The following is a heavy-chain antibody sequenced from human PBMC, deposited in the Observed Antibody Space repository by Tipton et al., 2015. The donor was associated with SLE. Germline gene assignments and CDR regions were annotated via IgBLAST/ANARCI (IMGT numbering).Heavy chain of an antibody. CDR2: IYPGDSDT. Sequence: QSGAEVKKPGASVRVSCKASGYKFTSNWIGWVRQLPGKGLEWMGIIYPGDSDTRYSPSFQGQVTMSVDKSIDTAYLQWDSLKASDTAMYYCARGPGDYYFDYWGQGSLVTVSS. CDR1: GYKFTSNW. J-gene: IGHJ4*02. V-gene: IGHV5-51*01. CDR3: ARGPGDYYFDY. D-gene: IGHD1-26*01.